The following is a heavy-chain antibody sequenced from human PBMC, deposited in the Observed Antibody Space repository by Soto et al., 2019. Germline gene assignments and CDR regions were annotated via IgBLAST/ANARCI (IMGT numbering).Heavy chain of an antibody. V-gene: IGHV4-59*11. J-gene: IGHJ4*02. CDR1: GGPIHTHY. D-gene: IGHD4-4*01. CDR3: ARHDYNDDVNPFDY. CDR2: VRYTGTT. Sequence: SETLSLTCSVSGGPIHTHYWGWLRQPPGKGLEWIGYVRYTGTTNYNPSLRSRVTISVDTSKNLLSLKLVSLTAADTAVYYCARHDYNDDVNPFDYWGQGTLVTVSS.